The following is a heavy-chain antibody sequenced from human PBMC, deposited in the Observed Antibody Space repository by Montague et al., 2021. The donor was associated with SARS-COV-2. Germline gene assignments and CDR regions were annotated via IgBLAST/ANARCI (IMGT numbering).Heavy chain of an antibody. CDR1: GFTFSIFA. V-gene: IGHV3-23*03. CDR3: AKRNGYNPRNWSFDY. D-gene: IGHD5-24*01. Sequence: SLRLACAASGFTFSIFAMSWARLAPGKGLEWISVLYKDDRTTDYAGSVKGRFTISRDNSKNTLYLQMDSLRVEDTAVYYCAKRNGYNPRNWSFDYWGRGTLVTVSS. J-gene: IGHJ4*02. CDR2: LYKDDRTT.